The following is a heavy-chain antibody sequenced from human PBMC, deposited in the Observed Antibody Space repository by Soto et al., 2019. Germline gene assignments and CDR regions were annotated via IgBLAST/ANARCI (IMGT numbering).Heavy chain of an antibody. V-gene: IGHV1-18*01. D-gene: IGHD2-2*01. CDR3: ARVVPGAEAWFGP. CDR1: GYTFSNYG. CDR2: ISLYSDGT. J-gene: IGHJ5*02. Sequence: QVQLVQSGGEVKRPGASVKVSCKTSGYTFSNYGIIWVRQAPGQPLEWLGWISLYSDGTNYAQKFQGRVSMTTDTSTTTAYRELRSLRSDDTAVYYCARVVPGAEAWFGPWGQGTLVTVSS.